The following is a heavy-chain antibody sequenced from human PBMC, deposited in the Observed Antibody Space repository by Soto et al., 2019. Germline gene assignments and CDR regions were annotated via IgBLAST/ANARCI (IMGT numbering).Heavy chain of an antibody. CDR2: IFYSGST. Sequence: QLQLQESGPGLVKPSETLSLTCTVSGGSISSSSYYWGWIRQPPGKGLEWIGSIFYSGSTYYNPAHNSPVTISVDTSTNQFSLKLSSVTAAATAVYYCARHLTYCSAGSCYSDFPYYGMDVWGQGTTVTVSS. CDR1: GGSISSSSYY. J-gene: IGHJ6*02. D-gene: IGHD2-15*01. V-gene: IGHV4-39*01. CDR3: ARHLTYCSAGSCYSDFPYYGMDV.